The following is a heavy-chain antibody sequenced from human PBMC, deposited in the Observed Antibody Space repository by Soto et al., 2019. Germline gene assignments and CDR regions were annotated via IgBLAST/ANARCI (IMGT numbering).Heavy chain of an antibody. Sequence: PSQTLSLTCAISGDSVSRKSAAWNWIRQSPSRGLEWLGRTYYRSKWSTDYEISVKSRITINPDTSNNHFSLQLKSVTPEDTAVYYCTRALSGSYDHWGQGTLVTVSS. CDR2: TYYRSKWST. J-gene: IGHJ5*02. CDR1: GDSVSRKSAA. CDR3: TRALSGSYDH. D-gene: IGHD1-26*01. V-gene: IGHV6-1*01.